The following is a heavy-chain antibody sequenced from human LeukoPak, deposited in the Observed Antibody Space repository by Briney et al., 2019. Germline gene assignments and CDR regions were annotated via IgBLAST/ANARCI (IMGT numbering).Heavy chain of an antibody. Sequence: GGSLRLSCAASGFTFSSYAMSWVRQAPGKGLEWVSAISGSGGSTYYADSVKGRFTISRDNSKNTLYLQMNSLRAEDTAVYYCAKSLAGWELPQAIDYWGQGTLVTVSS. CDR1: GFTFSSYA. V-gene: IGHV3-23*01. D-gene: IGHD1-26*01. CDR3: AKSLAGWELPQAIDY. CDR2: ISGSGGST. J-gene: IGHJ4*02.